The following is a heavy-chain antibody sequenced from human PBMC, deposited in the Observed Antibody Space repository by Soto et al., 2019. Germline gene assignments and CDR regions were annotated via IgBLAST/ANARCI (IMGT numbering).Heavy chain of an antibody. CDR3: ARGYQGMDV. J-gene: IGHJ6*02. Sequence: SQTLSLTCTVSGYSISSGYYWGWIRQPPGKGLEWIGSIYHSGSTYYNPSLKSRVTISVDTSKNQFSLKLSSVTAADTAVYYCARGYQGMDVWGQGTTVTVSS. V-gene: IGHV4-38-2*02. CDR2: IYHSGST. D-gene: IGHD1-20*01. CDR1: GYSISSGYY.